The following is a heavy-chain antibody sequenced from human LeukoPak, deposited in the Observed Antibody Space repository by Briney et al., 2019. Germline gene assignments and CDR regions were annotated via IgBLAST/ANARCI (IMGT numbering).Heavy chain of an antibody. Sequence: ASVKVSCKASGYTFSNFGISWVRQAPGQGLEWMGWISGNNDNPNYGQKFQGRFTVTTDSSTSTAYMELRDLRSDDTAVYYCARGSRIDWLLALDYWGQGTLVTVSS. CDR3: ARGSRIDWLLALDY. CDR2: ISGNNDNP. CDR1: GYTFSNFG. J-gene: IGHJ4*02. D-gene: IGHD3-9*01. V-gene: IGHV1-18*01.